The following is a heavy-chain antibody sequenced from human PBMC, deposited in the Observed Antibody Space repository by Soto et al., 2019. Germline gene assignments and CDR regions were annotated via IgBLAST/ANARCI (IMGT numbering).Heavy chain of an antibody. CDR2: ISYDGSNK. D-gene: IGHD3-3*01. CDR1: GFTFSSYG. V-gene: IGHV3-30*18. Sequence: PGGSLRLSCAASGFTFSSYGMHWVRQAPGKGLEWVAVISYDGSNKYYADSVKGRFTISRDNSKNTLYLQMNSLRAEDTAVYYCAKVHDFWSALNCGMDVWGQGTTVTVSS. CDR3: AKVHDFWSALNCGMDV. J-gene: IGHJ6*02.